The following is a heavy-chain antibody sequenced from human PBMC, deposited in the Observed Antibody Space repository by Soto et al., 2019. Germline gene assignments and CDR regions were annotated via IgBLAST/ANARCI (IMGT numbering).Heavy chain of an antibody. Sequence: QVQLQESGPGLVKPSQTLSLTCTVSGGSISSGGYYWSWIRQHPGKGLEWIGYIYDSESAYYNPSLKSRVTISVDTSKNQFSLKLSSVTAADTAVYYCARDSYDSSGYPLYFDYWGQGTLVTVSS. D-gene: IGHD3-22*01. CDR3: ARDSYDSSGYPLYFDY. V-gene: IGHV4-31*03. J-gene: IGHJ4*02. CDR2: IYDSESA. CDR1: GGSISSGGYY.